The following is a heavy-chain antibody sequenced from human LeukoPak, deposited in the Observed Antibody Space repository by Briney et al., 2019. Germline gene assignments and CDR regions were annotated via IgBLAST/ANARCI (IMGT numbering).Heavy chain of an antibody. D-gene: IGHD4-17*01. CDR1: GGSISSYY. Sequence: KPSETLSLTCTVSGGSISSYYRSWIRQPAGKGLEWIGRIYTSGSTNYNPSLKSRVTMSVDTSKNQFSLKLSSVTAADTAVYYCARDRGKKDTVTNFDYWGQGTLVTVSS. J-gene: IGHJ4*02. CDR2: IYTSGST. CDR3: ARDRGKKDTVTNFDY. V-gene: IGHV4-4*07.